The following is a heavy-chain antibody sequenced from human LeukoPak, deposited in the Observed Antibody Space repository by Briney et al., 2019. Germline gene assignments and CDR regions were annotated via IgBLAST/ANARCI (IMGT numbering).Heavy chain of an antibody. Sequence: ASVKVSCKASGYTFTGYYMHWVRQAPGQGLEWMGWINPNSGGTNYAQKFQGRVTTTRDTSISTAYMELSRLRSDDTAVYYCASSYIYGDYVGNAFDIWGQGTMVTVSS. D-gene: IGHD4-17*01. CDR2: INPNSGGT. J-gene: IGHJ3*02. CDR1: GYTFTGYY. V-gene: IGHV1-2*02. CDR3: ASSYIYGDYVGNAFDI.